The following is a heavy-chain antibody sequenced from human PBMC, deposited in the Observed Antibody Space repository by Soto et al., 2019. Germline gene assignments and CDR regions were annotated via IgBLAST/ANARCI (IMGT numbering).Heavy chain of an antibody. CDR2: ISSSGSTI. CDR3: ARVLGYSSSWNWFDP. Sequence: GGSLRLSCAASGFTFSDYYMSWIRQAPGKGLEWVSYISSSGSTIYYADSVKGRFTISRDNAKNSLYLQMNSLRAEDTAVYDCARVLGYSSSWNWFDPWGQGTLVTVSS. J-gene: IGHJ5*02. D-gene: IGHD6-13*01. CDR1: GFTFSDYY. V-gene: IGHV3-11*01.